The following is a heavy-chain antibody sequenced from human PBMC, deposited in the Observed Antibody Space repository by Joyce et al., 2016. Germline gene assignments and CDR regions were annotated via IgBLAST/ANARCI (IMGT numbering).Heavy chain of an antibody. V-gene: IGHV3-53*01. CDR3: AKATYYYDSSGYLRNVAFDY. Sequence: EVQLVESGGGLIQPGGSLRLSCAASGFIVSSKYMSGVRQALGKWLEWVSVIYSGGSTYSADSVNSRFTISRDNAKNTLYLQMNSLRADDTAVYYCAKATYYYDSSGYLRNVAFDYWGQGTLVTVSS. CDR1: GFIVSSKY. D-gene: IGHD3-22*01. J-gene: IGHJ4*02. CDR2: IYSGGST.